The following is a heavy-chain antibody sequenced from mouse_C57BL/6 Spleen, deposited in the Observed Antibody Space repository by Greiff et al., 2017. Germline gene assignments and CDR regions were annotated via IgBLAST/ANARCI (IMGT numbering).Heavy chain of an antibody. CDR3: ARDNPLTPYYFDY. CDR1: GYSITSGCY. J-gene: IGHJ2*01. CDR2: IRYDGSN. Sequence: EVKLLESGPGLVKPSQSLSLSCSVTGYSITSGCYWNLIRQFPGNQLEWVGYIRYDGSNNYNPSLKNQISLTLYTSKNQFFLKLNSVTTEDTATYYGARDNPLTPYYFDYWGQGTTLTVSS. D-gene: IGHD4-1*01. V-gene: IGHV3-6*01.